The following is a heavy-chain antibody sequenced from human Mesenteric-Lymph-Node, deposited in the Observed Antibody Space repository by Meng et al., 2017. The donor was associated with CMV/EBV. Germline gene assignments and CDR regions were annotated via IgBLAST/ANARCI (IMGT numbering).Heavy chain of an antibody. CDR2: ISSSSSYI. D-gene: IGHD4-17*01. Sequence: LSSAASGITFSRYSMNWVRQAPGKGLEWVSSISSSSSYIYYADSVKGRFTISRDNAKNSLYLQMNSLRAEDTAVYYCAREYGDPEVYWGQGTLVTVSS. CDR3: AREYGDPEVY. V-gene: IGHV3-21*01. CDR1: GITFSRYS. J-gene: IGHJ4*02.